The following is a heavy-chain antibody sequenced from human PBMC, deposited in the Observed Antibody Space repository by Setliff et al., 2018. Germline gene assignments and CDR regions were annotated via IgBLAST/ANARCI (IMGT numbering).Heavy chain of an antibody. CDR1: GGSISSDNDL. CDR3: ARHVVTMVRAHFDY. Sequence: SETLSLTCTVSGGSISSDNDLWSWLRQSPGKGLERIAYIDYRGRAYYNPSLKSRVTISVDTSKNQFSLKLNSVTAADTAVYYCARHVVTMVRAHFDYWGQGTLVTVSS. CDR2: IDYRGRA. J-gene: IGHJ4*02. D-gene: IGHD3-10*01. V-gene: IGHV4-30-4*08.